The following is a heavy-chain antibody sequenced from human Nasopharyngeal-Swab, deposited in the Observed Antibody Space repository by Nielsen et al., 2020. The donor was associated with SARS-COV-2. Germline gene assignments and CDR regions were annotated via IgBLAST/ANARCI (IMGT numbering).Heavy chain of an antibody. CDR1: GFTFSDYY. CDR3: ARAKRATIFGVVIKSGFDY. J-gene: IGHJ4*02. Sequence: GESLKISCAASGFTFSDYYMSWIRQAPGKGLEWVSYISSSSSYTNYADSVKGRFTISRDNAKNSLYLQMNSLRAEDTAVYYCARAKRATIFGVVIKSGFDYWGQGTLVTVSS. V-gene: IGHV3-11*06. D-gene: IGHD3-3*01. CDR2: ISSSSSYT.